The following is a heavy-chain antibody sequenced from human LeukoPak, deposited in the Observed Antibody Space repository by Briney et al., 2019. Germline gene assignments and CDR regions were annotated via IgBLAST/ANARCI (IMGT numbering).Heavy chain of an antibody. CDR1: GFTFGSYA. CDR2: ISGSGGIT. V-gene: IGHV3-23*01. Sequence: GGSLRLSCAASGFTFGSYAIYWVRQAPGKGLEWVSGISGSGGITYFADSVKGRFTMSRDNSKNTLYLQMNSLRAEDTAVYYCAKNGGRHTENYYMDVWGKGTTVNVSS. J-gene: IGHJ6*03. D-gene: IGHD1-14*01. CDR3: AKNGGRHTENYYMDV.